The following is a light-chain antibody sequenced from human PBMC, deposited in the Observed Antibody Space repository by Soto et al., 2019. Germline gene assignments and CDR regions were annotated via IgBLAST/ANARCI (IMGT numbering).Light chain of an antibody. CDR3: QHSYSSPPWT. J-gene: IGKJ1*01. CDR2: RAS. Sequence: DIQMTQSTSSLSASVGDRVTISCRASQSISTYLNWYQQKPGTAPKLLIYRASSVKSGVPPRFSGSGSGRDFTLTISSLRPEDIATYFCQHSYSSPPWTFGQGTKVEVK. CDR1: QSISTY. V-gene: IGKV1-39*01.